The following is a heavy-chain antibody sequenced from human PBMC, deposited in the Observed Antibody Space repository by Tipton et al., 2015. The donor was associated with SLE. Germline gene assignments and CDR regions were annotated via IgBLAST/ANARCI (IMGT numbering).Heavy chain of an antibody. CDR3: ARDRGTMIASPFDY. D-gene: IGHD3-22*01. J-gene: IGHJ4*02. CDR2: IYYSGST. CDR1: GGSISGSSYY. V-gene: IGHV4-39*07. Sequence: TLSLTCTVSGGSISGSSYYWGWIRQPPGKGLEWIGSIYYSGSTYYNPSLKSRVTISVDTSKNQFSLKLSSVTAADTAVYYCARDRGTMIASPFDYWGQGTLVTVSS.